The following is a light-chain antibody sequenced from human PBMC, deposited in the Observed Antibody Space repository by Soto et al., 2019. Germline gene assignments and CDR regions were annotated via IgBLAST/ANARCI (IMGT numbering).Light chain of an antibody. CDR2: EVS. V-gene: IGLV2-14*01. CDR1: SIDVVGYNY. J-gene: IGLJ1*01. Sequence: QSVLAQPASVSWSPIQSITISFTGTSIDVVGYNYVSWYQQHPGKAPKLMIYEVSNRPSGVSNRFSGSKSGNTASLTISGLQAEDEADYYCSSYTSSSTLVFGTGTKVTVL. CDR3: SSYTSSSTLV.